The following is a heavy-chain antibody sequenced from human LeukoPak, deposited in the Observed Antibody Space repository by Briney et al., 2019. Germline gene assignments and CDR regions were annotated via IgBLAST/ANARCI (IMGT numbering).Heavy chain of an antibody. V-gene: IGHV3-23*01. CDR3: ARRLQSRD. Sequence: QTGGSLRLSCAASGFTFSSYAMSWVRQAPGKGLEWVSGISGSGGSTYYADSVKGRFTISRDNAKNSLYLQMNSLRAEDTAVYYCARRLQSRDWGQGTLVTVSS. J-gene: IGHJ4*02. CDR1: GFTFSSYA. D-gene: IGHD1-1*01. CDR2: ISGSGGST.